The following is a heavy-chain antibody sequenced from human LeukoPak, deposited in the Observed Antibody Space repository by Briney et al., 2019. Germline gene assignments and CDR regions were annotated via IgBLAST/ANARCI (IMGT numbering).Heavy chain of an antibody. CDR1: GGSISSYY. Sequence: SETLSLTCTVSGGSISSYYWSWIRQPPGKGLEWIGYIYYSGSTNYNSSLKSRVTISVDTSKNQFSLKLSSVTAADTAVYYCARHETYYDILTGYYVVGAFDIWGQGTMVTVSS. CDR3: ARHETYYDILTGYYVVGAFDI. D-gene: IGHD3-9*01. V-gene: IGHV4-59*08. CDR2: IYYSGST. J-gene: IGHJ3*02.